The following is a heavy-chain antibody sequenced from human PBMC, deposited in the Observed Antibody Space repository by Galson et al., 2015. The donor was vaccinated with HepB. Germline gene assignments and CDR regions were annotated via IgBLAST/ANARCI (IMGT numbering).Heavy chain of an antibody. D-gene: IGHD3-10*01. J-gene: IGHJ4*02. CDR3: VRDRTHKGVNFFDF. CDR2: IRYDEYEY. V-gene: IGHV3-7*03. Sequence: SLRLSCAASGFSFSDYWMSWIRQAPGKRPEWVANIRYDEYEYYYADSVNGRFTISRDNARNSVYLQVSSLRRDDTAVYYCVRDRTHKGVNFFDFWGQGALVTVSS. CDR1: GFSFSDYW.